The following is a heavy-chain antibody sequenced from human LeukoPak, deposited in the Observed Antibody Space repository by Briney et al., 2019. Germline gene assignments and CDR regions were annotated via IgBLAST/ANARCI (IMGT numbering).Heavy chain of an antibody. V-gene: IGHV1-18*01. CDR2: ISAYNGNT. D-gene: IGHD5-12*01. CDR3: ARDRKTATIGGRVSDY. CDR1: GYTFTSYG. Sequence: ASVKVSCTASGYTFTSYGISWVRQAPGQGLEWMGWISAYNGNTNYAQKLQGRVTMTTDTSTSTAYMELRSLRSDDTAVYYCARDRKTATIGGRVSDYWGQGTLVTVSS. J-gene: IGHJ4*02.